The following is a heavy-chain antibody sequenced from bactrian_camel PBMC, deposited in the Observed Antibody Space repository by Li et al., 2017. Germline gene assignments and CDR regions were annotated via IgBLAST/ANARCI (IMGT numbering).Heavy chain of an antibody. Sequence: VQLVESGGGSVQAGGSLRLSCEVSGDMSCRYCMGWFRQGSGKEREGVANIDDLGATNYAGSVKGRFTISQDNAKVDLQTNSLKPEDTAMYYCAADPNFLGWAPADFGYWGQGTQVTVS. D-gene: IGHD5*01. CDR3: AADPNFLGWAPADFGY. CDR2: IDDLGAT. V-gene: IGHV3S53*01. J-gene: IGHJ6*01. CDR1: GDMSCRYC.